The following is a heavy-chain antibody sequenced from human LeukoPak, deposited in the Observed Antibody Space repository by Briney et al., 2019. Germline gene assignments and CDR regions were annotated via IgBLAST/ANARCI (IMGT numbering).Heavy chain of an antibody. J-gene: IGHJ3*02. D-gene: IGHD3-22*01. CDR2: IYYSGST. CDR1: GGSISSYY. Sequence: SETLSLTCTVSGGSISSYYWSWIRQPPGKGLEWIGYIYYSGSTNYNPSLKSRVTISVDTSKNQFSLKLSSVTAADTAVYYCASSWADDSSGYYYGGAFDTWGQGTMVTVSS. V-gene: IGHV4-59*01. CDR3: ASSWADDSSGYYYGGAFDT.